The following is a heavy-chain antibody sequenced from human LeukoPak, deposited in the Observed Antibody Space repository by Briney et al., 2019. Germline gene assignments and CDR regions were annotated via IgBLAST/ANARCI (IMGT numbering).Heavy chain of an antibody. CDR2: VYDSGRT. CDR1: GASFSSSPYS. J-gene: IGHJ4*02. D-gene: IGHD6-6*01. CDR3: AKTGSSIAARPPDY. V-gene: IGHV4-39*07. Sequence: SETLSLACTVSGASFSSSPYSWGWIRQPPGKGLEWIGSVYDSGRTFYNPSLKSRVTISIDTFKNQFSLKLTSVTAADTAVYYCAKTGSSIAARPPDYWGQGTLVIVSS.